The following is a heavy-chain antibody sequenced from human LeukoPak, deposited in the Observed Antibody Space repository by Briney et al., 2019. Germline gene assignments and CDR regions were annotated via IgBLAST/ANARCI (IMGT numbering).Heavy chain of an antibody. CDR3: AKDRWRDGSSSFDN. Sequence: ASVKVSFKASGYTFPSYSINWVRQAPGQGLEWMGWISTYNGNTNYAQKLQGRVTMTTDTSTSTAYMELRSLRSDDTAVYYCAKDRWRDGSSSFDNWGQGTLVTVSS. D-gene: IGHD6-6*01. J-gene: IGHJ4*02. CDR2: ISTYNGNT. V-gene: IGHV1-18*01. CDR1: GYTFPSYS.